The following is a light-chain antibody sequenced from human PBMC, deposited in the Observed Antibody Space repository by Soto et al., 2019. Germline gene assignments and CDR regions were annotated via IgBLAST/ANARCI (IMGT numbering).Light chain of an antibody. CDR3: CSYAGSSTYVV. CDR2: EGS. CDR1: NSDDGSYNL. J-gene: IGLJ2*01. Sequence: QSALTQPASVSGSPGQSIAISCTGYNSDDGSYNLVSWYLQHPGKAPKLMIYEGSKRPSGVSNRFSGSKSGNTASLTISGLQAEYEADYYCCSYAGSSTYVVFGGGTKLTVL. V-gene: IGLV2-23*01.